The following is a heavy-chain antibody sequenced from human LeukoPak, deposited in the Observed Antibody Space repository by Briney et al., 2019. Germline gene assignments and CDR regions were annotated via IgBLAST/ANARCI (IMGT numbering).Heavy chain of an antibody. CDR2: IIPIFGTA. CDR3: ARATVTDYYYYYMDV. D-gene: IGHD4-17*01. V-gene: IGHV1-69*05. CDR1: GGTFSSYA. Sequence: ASVKVSFKASGGTFSSYAISWVRQAPGQGLEWMGGIIPIFGTANYAQKFQGRVTITTDESTSTAYMELSSLRSEDTAVYYCARATVTDYYYYYMDVWGKGTTVTVSS. J-gene: IGHJ6*03.